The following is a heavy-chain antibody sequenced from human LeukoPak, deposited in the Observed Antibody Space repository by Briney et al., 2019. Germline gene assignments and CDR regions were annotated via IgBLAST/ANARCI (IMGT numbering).Heavy chain of an antibody. Sequence: GGSLRLSCAASGFTFSSYAMHWVRQAPGKGLEWVAVISYDGSNKYYADSVKGRFTISRDNSKNTLYLQMNSLRAEDTAVYYCAREDKWLVIDYWGQGTLVTVSS. CDR1: GFTFSSYA. CDR2: ISYDGSNK. CDR3: AREDKWLVIDY. V-gene: IGHV3-30-3*01. J-gene: IGHJ4*02. D-gene: IGHD6-19*01.